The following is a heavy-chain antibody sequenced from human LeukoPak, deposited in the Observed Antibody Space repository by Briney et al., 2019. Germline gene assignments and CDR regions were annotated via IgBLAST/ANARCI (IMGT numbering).Heavy chain of an antibody. D-gene: IGHD2-21*01. V-gene: IGHV4-34*01. CDR1: GGSFNGYY. CDR3: ARVGYPTQRRVLSAVSIPTAGAFDV. CDR2: IYHTGST. J-gene: IGHJ3*01. Sequence: SETLSLTCAVYGGSFNGYYWSWIRQPPGKGLEWIGDIYHTGSTTYSPSLKSRVTISVDTSKKQFSLSLTSVTAADTAVYYCARVGYPTQRRVLSAVSIPTAGAFDVWGQGTLVTVSS.